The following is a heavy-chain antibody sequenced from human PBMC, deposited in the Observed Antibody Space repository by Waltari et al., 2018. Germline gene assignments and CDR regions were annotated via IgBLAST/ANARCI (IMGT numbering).Heavy chain of an antibody. Sequence: EVQLVESGGGLVQPGGSLRLSCAASGFTFSSFEMNWVRQAPGKGLEGVSYISSSGSTKKYADSVRGRFTISRDNAKNSLYLQMNSLTAEDTAVYYCARVGAAAGHDYWGQGTLVTVSS. CDR1: GFTFSSFE. J-gene: IGHJ4*02. CDR3: ARVGAAAGHDY. CDR2: ISSSGSTK. D-gene: IGHD6-13*01. V-gene: IGHV3-48*03.